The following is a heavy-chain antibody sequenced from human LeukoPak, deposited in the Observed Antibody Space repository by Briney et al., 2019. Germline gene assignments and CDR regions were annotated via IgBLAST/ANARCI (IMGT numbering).Heavy chain of an antibody. J-gene: IGHJ4*02. CDR3: ARSSTTLWELFDY. CDR2: IYPGDSDT. V-gene: IGHV5-51*01. D-gene: IGHD1-26*01. Sequence: GESLKISCKGAGYSFTSYWIGWVRQLPGKGLEWMGIIYPGDSDTRYSPSFQGQVTISADKSISTAYLQWSSLKASDTAMYYCARSSTTLWELFDYWGQGTLVTVSS. CDR1: GYSFTSYW.